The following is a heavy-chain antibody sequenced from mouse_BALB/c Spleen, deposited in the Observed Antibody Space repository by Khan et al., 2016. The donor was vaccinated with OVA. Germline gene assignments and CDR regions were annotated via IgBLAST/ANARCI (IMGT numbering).Heavy chain of an antibody. J-gene: IGHJ3*01. Sequence: EVQLQESGPGLVKPSQSLSLTCTVTGYSITSDYAWNWIRQFPGNKLEWMGYITYSGSTSYIPSLKSRITITRDTSKNTFFLQLNSVTSEDTATYFFARCRAYWGQGTLVTVSA. CDR3: ARCRAY. V-gene: IGHV3-2*02. D-gene: IGHD6-1*01. CDR2: ITYSGST. CDR1: GYSITSDYA.